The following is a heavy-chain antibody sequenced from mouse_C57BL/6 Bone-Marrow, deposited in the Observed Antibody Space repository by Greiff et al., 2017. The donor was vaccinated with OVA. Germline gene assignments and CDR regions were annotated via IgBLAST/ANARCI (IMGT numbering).Heavy chain of an antibody. J-gene: IGHJ4*01. D-gene: IGHD2-1*01. CDR3: ARWGGNPYAIDY. CDR1: GYTFTSYW. CDR2: IDPSDSET. Sequence: QVQLQQPGAELVRPGSSVKLSCKASGYTFTSYWMHWVKQRPIQGLEWIGNIDPSDSETHYNQKFKDKATLTVDKSSSTAYMQLSSLTSEDSAVYYCARWGGNPYAIDYWGQGTSVTVSS. V-gene: IGHV1-52*01.